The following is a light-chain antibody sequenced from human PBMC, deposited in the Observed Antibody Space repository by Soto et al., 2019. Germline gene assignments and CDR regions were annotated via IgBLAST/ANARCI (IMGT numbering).Light chain of an antibody. CDR1: NSNIGTKT. CDR2: SDT. CDR3: AAWDGTLHGVV. Sequence: QSVLTQPPSASGTPGQRVTISCSGSNSNIGTKTVHWYQQLPGTAPKLLIYSDTQRPSGVPDRFSGSKSGTSASLAISGLRSEDDADYYCAAWDGTLHGVVFGGGTKLTVL. J-gene: IGLJ3*02. V-gene: IGLV1-44*01.